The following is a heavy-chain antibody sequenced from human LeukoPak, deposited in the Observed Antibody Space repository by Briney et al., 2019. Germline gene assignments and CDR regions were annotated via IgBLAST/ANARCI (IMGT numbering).Heavy chain of an antibody. J-gene: IGHJ3*02. CDR3: ARDSSGLNGAFDI. Sequence: SETLSLTCTVSGGSISSSSYYWGWIRQPPGKGLEWIGSIHYSGSTYYNPSLKSRVTISVDTSKNQFSLKLSSVTAADTAVYYCARDSSGLNGAFDIWGQGTMVTVSS. D-gene: IGHD6-19*01. CDR2: IHYSGST. CDR1: GGSISSSSYY. V-gene: IGHV4-39*07.